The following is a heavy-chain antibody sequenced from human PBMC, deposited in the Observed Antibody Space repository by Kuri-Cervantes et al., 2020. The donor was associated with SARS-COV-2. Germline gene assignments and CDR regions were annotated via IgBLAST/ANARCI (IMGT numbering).Heavy chain of an antibody. Sequence: GGSLRLSCAASGFTFSSYGMHWVRQAPGKGLEWVAVISYDGSNKYYADSVKGRFTISRDNSRKTLDLVMNSLRVEDTAVYYCARGGRHVAAPNPWAWGPKKKYDYFGMDVWGQGLMVTVSS. CDR2: ISYDGSNK. D-gene: IGHD5-12*01. V-gene: IGHV3-30*03. J-gene: IGHJ6*02. CDR3: ARGGRHVAAPNPWAWGPKKKYDYFGMDV. CDR1: GFTFSSYG.